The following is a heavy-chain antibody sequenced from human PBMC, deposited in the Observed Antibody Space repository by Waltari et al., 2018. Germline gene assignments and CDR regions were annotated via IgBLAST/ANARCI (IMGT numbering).Heavy chain of an antibody. J-gene: IGHJ3*01. CDR3: AREADGPFDV. V-gene: IGHV3-30*15. CDR2: ISYDGLKQ. CDR1: GFAVSDYP. Sequence: QVQLVESGGGVVQPGRSLRLSCAASGFAVSDYPIHWVRQAPGKGLEWVTMISYDGLKQYYADSVRGRFTISRDNSRDTLVLQMRSLRIEDTAVYYCAREADGPFDVWGQGTMVTVSS. D-gene: IGHD6-25*01.